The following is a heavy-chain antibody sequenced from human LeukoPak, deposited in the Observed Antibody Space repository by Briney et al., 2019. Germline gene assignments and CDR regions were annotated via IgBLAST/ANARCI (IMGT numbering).Heavy chain of an antibody. J-gene: IGHJ6*02. CDR3: ARDLCSSTSCYIDYYYYYSMDV. CDR2: ISSDGSNK. CDR1: GFTFNNYA. D-gene: IGHD2-2*02. Sequence: GGSLRLSCAASGFTFNNYAMHWVCQAPGKGLEWVAVISSDGSNKYYADSVKGRFTVSRDSSKNTLYLQMKTLRAEDTALYYCARDLCSSTSCYIDYYYYYSMDVWGQGTTVTVS. V-gene: IGHV3-30*04.